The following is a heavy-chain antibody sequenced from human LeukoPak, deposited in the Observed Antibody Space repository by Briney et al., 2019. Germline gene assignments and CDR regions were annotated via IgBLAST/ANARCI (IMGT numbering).Heavy chain of an antibody. V-gene: IGHV3-23*01. CDR2: ISGSGGST. CDR1: GFTFSSYA. CDR3: EKLQYQLPPDFFDI. D-gene: IGHD2-2*01. J-gene: IGHJ3*02. Sequence: GGSLRLSCAVSGFTFSSYAMSWVRQAPGKGLEWVSAISGSGGSTYYADSVKGRFTISRDNSKITLYLRMNSLRAEDTAVYYCEKLQYQLPPDFFDIWGQGKMSTVFS.